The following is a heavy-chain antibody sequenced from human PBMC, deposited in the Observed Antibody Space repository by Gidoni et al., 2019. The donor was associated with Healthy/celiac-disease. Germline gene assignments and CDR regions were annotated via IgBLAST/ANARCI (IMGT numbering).Heavy chain of an antibody. CDR1: VGSISSYY. V-gene: IGHV4-4*07. J-gene: IGHJ2*01. CDR3: ARLPAALVNWYFDL. Sequence: QVQLQESGPGLVKPSETLSLTCTVPVGSISSYYWSWIRQPAGKGLEWIGRIYTSGGTNYNPSLKSRVTMSVDTSKNQFSLKLSSVTAADTAVYYCARLPAALVNWYFDLWGRGTLVTVSS. CDR2: IYTSGGT. D-gene: IGHD2-2*01.